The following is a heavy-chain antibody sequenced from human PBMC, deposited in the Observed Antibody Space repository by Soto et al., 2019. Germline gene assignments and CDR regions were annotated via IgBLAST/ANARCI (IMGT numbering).Heavy chain of an antibody. CDR2: IYPADSDT. Sequence: GESLKISCKGSGYSFTSYWIGWVRQMPGKGLEWVGIIYPADSDTRYSPSFQGQVTISVDKSISTAYLQWSSLKDSDSAMYYCARRPEYSSSAYFDYWGQGTLVTVSS. J-gene: IGHJ4*02. V-gene: IGHV5-51*01. CDR1: GYSFTSYW. CDR3: ARRPEYSSSAYFDY. D-gene: IGHD6-6*01.